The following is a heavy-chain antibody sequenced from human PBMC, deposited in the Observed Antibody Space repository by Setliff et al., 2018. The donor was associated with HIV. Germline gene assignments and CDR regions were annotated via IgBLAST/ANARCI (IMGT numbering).Heavy chain of an antibody. CDR3: AKAHPGAYNWNYYNPPRWFDP. Sequence: GESLKISCAASGFTFRSYAMSWVRQAPGKGLEWVSAISGSRGSTFYADSVKVRFTISRDNSKNTLYLQMNSLRAEDTAVYYCAKAHPGAYNWNYYNPPRWFDPWGQGTLVTVSS. J-gene: IGHJ5*02. D-gene: IGHD1-7*01. V-gene: IGHV3-23*01. CDR2: ISGSRGST. CDR1: GFTFRSYA.